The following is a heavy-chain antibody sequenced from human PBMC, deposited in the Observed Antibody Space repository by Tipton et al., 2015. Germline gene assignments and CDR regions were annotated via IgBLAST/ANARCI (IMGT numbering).Heavy chain of an antibody. CDR1: GGSISSGGYY. V-gene: IGHV4-31*03. Sequence: TLSLTCTVSGGSISSGGYYWSWIRQHPGKGLEWIGYIYYSGSTYNNPSLKSRVTMSVDTSKNQFSLHLSSVTAADTAVYYCAREVWYNDSTGYDYWGQGTLVTVSS. J-gene: IGHJ4*02. D-gene: IGHD3-22*01. CDR2: IYYSGST. CDR3: AREVWYNDSTGYDY.